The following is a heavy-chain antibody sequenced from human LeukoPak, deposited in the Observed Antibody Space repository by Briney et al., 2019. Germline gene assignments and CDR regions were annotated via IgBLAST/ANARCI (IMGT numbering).Heavy chain of an antibody. CDR2: MNQDGSEK. J-gene: IGHJ1*01. CDR1: GSTFTDYW. CDR3: ARGQWLLF. V-gene: IGHV3-7*04. Sequence: PGGSLRLSCVASGSTFTDYWMGWVRQAPGRGPEWVANMNQDGSEKLYVDSVKGRFTISRDNGKHSVSLQMNSLRAEDTAVYYCARGQWLLFRGQGSLVTVSS. D-gene: IGHD6-19*01.